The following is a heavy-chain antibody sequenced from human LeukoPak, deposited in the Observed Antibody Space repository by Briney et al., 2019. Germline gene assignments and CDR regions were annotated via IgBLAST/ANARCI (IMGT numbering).Heavy chain of an antibody. CDR2: IYHSGST. J-gene: IGHJ4*02. D-gene: IGHD4-17*01. CDR3: ARAADYGDFPDY. V-gene: IGHV4-4*02. Sequence: PSETLSLTCAVSGGSISSSNWWSWVRQPPGKGLEWIGKIYHSGSTNYNPSLKSRVTISVDKPKNQFSLKLSSVTAADTAVYYCARAADYGDFPDYWGQGTLVTVSS. CDR1: GGSISSSNW.